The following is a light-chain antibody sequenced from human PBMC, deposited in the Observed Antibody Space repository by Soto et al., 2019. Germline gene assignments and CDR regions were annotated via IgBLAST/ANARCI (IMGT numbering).Light chain of an antibody. CDR3: QQFSSTSWT. J-gene: IGKJ1*01. V-gene: IGKV1-39*01. CDR1: QSISRY. Sequence: DIQMTQSPSSLSASVGDRVTITCRASQSISRYLNWYQQKPGKPPRLLIYAASSLQSGVPSRFSGSGSGTEFTLTISSLQPEDFATYSRQQFSSTSWTFGRGTKVDIK. CDR2: AAS.